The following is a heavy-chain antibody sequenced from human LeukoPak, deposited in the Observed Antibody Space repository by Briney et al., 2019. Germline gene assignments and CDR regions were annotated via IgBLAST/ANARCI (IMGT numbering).Heavy chain of an antibody. CDR2: ITSSGSNT. CDR3: AKDGDSSGYYWDS. J-gene: IGHJ4*02. Sequence: GSLRLSCAASGFTFSSYSMNWVRQAPGKGLEWVSLITSSGSNTYYADSVKGRFTISRDNSKSTLYLQMNSLRAEDTAVYFCAKDGDSSGYYWDSWGQGTLVTVSS. D-gene: IGHD3-22*01. CDR1: GFTFSSYS. V-gene: IGHV3-23*01.